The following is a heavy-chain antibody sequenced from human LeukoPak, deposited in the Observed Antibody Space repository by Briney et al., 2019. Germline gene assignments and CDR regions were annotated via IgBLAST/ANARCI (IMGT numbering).Heavy chain of an antibody. J-gene: IGHJ4*02. CDR2: ISGSGGST. V-gene: IGHV3-23*01. D-gene: IGHD6-19*01. CDR1: GFTFSSYA. Sequence: GGSLRLSCAASGFTFSSYAMSWVRQAPGKGLEWVSAISGSGGSTYYADSVKGRFTISRDNAKNSLYLQMNSLRAEDTAVYYCATETESSGWYPIDYWGQGTLVTVSS. CDR3: ATETESSGWYPIDY.